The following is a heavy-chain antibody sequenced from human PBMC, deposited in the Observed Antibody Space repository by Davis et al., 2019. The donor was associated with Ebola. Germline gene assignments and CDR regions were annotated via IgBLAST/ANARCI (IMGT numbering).Heavy chain of an antibody. CDR1: GGSISSYY. CDR3: ARGRAVGPHNWFDP. CDR2: IYYSGST. Sequence: SETLSLTCTVSGGSISSYYWSWIRQPPGKGLEWIGYIYYSGSTNYNPSLKSRVTISVDTSKNQFSLKLSSVTAADTAVYYCARGRAVGPHNWFDPWGQGTLVTVS. V-gene: IGHV4-59*01. D-gene: IGHD1-26*01. J-gene: IGHJ5*02.